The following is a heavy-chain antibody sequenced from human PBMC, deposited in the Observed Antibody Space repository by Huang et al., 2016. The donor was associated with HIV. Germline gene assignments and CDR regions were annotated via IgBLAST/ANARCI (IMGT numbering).Heavy chain of an antibody. V-gene: IGHV3-48*01. Sequence: EVQLMESGGGLVQPGGSLRLSGAASGFTFSTNNIEWVRQALWKGLEWVSYITSSSGSIYYADSVKGRFTISRDNAKNSLYLQMNSLRAEDTAVYYCARFGSYYYGSGSNLDAFDIWGQGTMVTVSS. J-gene: IGHJ3*02. CDR1: GFTFSTNN. CDR3: ARFGSYYYGSGSNLDAFDI. CDR2: ITSSSGSI. D-gene: IGHD3-10*01.